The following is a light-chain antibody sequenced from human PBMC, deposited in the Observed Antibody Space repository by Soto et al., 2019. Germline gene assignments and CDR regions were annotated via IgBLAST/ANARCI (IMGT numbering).Light chain of an antibody. J-gene: IGLJ1*01. CDR1: SSDVGTYNL. V-gene: IGLV2-23*03. CDR2: EGN. CDR3: CPYVGSGIFYV. Sequence: QSALTQPASVSGSPGQSITISCTGASSDVGTYNLVSWYQHHPGKAPKLMIYEGNKQPSGISNRFSGSKSGDTASLTISGLQAEDEADYYCCPYVGSGIFYVFGTGTKVTVL.